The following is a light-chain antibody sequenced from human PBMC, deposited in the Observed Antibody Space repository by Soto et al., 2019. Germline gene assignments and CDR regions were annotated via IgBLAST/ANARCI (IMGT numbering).Light chain of an antibody. CDR3: QSYDSSLSVYV. J-gene: IGLJ1*01. CDR1: SSNIGAGYD. CDR2: GNS. V-gene: IGLV1-40*01. Sequence: VLTQPPSVSGAPGQSVTISCTGSSSNIGAGYDVHWYQQLPGTAPKLLIYGNSNRPSGVPDRFSGSKSGTSASLAITGLQAEDEADYYCQSYDSSLSVYVFGTGTKVTVL.